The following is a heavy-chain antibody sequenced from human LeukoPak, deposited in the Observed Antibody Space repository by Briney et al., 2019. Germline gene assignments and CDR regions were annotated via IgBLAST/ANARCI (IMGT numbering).Heavy chain of an antibody. J-gene: IGHJ6*03. Sequence: PGGSLRLSCAASGFSFSTYEMNWVRQAPGKGLEWISYISASGTLTHYADSVKGRFAISRDNSKNTLYLQMNSLRAEDTAVYYCAKGRGWEASYYYYYMDVWGKGTTVTISS. CDR2: ISASGTLT. CDR1: GFSFSTYE. CDR3: AKGRGWEASYYYYYMDV. D-gene: IGHD1-26*01. V-gene: IGHV3-48*03.